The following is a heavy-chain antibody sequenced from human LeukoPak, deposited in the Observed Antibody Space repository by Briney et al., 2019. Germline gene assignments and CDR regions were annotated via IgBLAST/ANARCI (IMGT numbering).Heavy chain of an antibody. CDR2: ISGSGGST. Sequence: GGSLRLSCAASGFTFSSYGMSWVRQAPGKGLEWVSAISGSGGSTYYADSVKGRFTISRDNSKNTLYPQMNSLRAEDTAVYYCAKTYYYYYYMDVWGKGTTVTISS. CDR1: GFTFSSYG. V-gene: IGHV3-23*01. J-gene: IGHJ6*03. CDR3: AKTYYYYYYMDV.